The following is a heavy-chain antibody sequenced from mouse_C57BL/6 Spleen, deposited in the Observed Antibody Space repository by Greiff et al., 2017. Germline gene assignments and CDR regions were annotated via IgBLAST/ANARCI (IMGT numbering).Heavy chain of an antibody. CDR3: ARAYYGSSYGFAY. CDR1: GFTFSSYA. CDR2: ISDGGSYT. V-gene: IGHV5-4*01. J-gene: IGHJ3*01. D-gene: IGHD1-1*01. Sequence: VQLKESGGGLVKPGGSLKLSCAASGFTFSSYAMSWVRQTPEKRLEWVATISDGGSYTYYPDNVKGRFTISRENAKNNLYLQMSHLKSEDTAMYYCARAYYGSSYGFAYWGQGTLVTVSA.